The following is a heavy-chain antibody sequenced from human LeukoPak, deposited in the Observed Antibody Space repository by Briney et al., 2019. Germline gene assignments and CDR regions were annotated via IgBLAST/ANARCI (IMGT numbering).Heavy chain of an antibody. CDR2: IDAGGTTV. Sequence: GGSLRLSCAASGFTFSSYGMNWVRQAPGKGLEWVSLIDAGGTTVFYAGSVRGRFTVTRDNSKNTLFLQMNSLTVDDTAVYYCSKGVWEQWGQGALVTVSS. J-gene: IGHJ4*02. V-gene: IGHV3-23*03. D-gene: IGHD3-16*01. CDR3: SKGVWEQ. CDR1: GFTFSSYG.